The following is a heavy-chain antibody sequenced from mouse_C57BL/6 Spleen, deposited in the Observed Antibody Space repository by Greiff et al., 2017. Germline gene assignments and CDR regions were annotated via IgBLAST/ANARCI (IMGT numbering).Heavy chain of an antibody. V-gene: IGHV5-17*01. CDR2: ISSGSSTI. D-gene: IGHD2-3*01. CDR3: ARDDGYYDWFAY. CDR1: GSPLGDYG. J-gene: IGHJ3*01. Sequence: EVKLVESGGGLVKPGGSLKLSCAAPGSPLGDYGIHWVRQAPEKGLEWVPYISSGSSTIYYADTVKGRFTISRDNAKNTLFLQMTSLRSEDTAMYYCARDDGYYDWFAYWGQGTLVTVSA.